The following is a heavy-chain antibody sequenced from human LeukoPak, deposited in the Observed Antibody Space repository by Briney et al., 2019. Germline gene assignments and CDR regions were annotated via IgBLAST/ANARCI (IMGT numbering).Heavy chain of an antibody. V-gene: IGHV3-53*01. Sequence: PGASLRLSCAASGFTVSSNYMSWVRQAPGKGLEWGSVIYSGGSTYYADSVKGRFTISRDNSKNTLYLQMNSLRAEDTAVYYCARATYYYDSSGYSEYYFDYWGQGTLVTVSS. CDR2: IYSGGST. D-gene: IGHD3-22*01. J-gene: IGHJ4*02. CDR1: GFTVSSNY. CDR3: ARATYYYDSSGYSEYYFDY.